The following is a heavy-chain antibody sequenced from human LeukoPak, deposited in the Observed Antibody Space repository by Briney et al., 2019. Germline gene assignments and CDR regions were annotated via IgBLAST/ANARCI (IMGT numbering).Heavy chain of an antibody. CDR3: AKGHTSYGSNWFDP. J-gene: IGHJ5*02. Sequence: PGGSLRLSCAASGFTFDDYAMHWVRQAPGKGLEWVSGISWNSGSIGYADSVKGRFTISRDNAKNSLYLQMNSLRAEDTALYYCAKGHTSYGSNWFDPWGQGTLVTVSS. D-gene: IGHD5-18*01. CDR2: ISWNSGSI. V-gene: IGHV3-9*01. CDR1: GFTFDDYA.